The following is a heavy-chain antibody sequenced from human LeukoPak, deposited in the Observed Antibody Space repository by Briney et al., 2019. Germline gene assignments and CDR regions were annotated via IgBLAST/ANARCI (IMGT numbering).Heavy chain of an antibody. V-gene: IGHV3-30-3*01. J-gene: IGHJ6*02. CDR3: ARDRSNYDYYGMNV. Sequence: PGGSLRLSCAASGFTFSSYAMHWVRQAPGKGLEWVAVISYDGSNKYYADSVKGRFTISRDNSKNTLYLRMNSLRREDTAVYYCARDRSNYDYYGMNVWGQGTTVTVSS. CDR1: GFTFSSYA. CDR2: ISYDGSNK.